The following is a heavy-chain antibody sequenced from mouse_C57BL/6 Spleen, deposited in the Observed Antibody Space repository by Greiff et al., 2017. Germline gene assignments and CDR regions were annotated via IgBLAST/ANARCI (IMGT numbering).Heavy chain of an antibody. Sequence: QVQLQQSGAELARPGASVKMSCKASGYTFTSYTMHWVKQRPGQGLEWIGYINPSSGYTKSNQKFKDKATLTADKSSSTAYMQLSILTSEDSAVYYCAREAYYGSSPFAYWGQGTLVTVSA. CDR2: INPSSGYT. J-gene: IGHJ3*01. V-gene: IGHV1-4*01. D-gene: IGHD1-1*01. CDR3: AREAYYGSSPFAY. CDR1: GYTFTSYT.